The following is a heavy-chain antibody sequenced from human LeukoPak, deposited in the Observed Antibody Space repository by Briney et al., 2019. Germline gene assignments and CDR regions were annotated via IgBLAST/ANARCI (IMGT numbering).Heavy chain of an antibody. D-gene: IGHD3-3*01. CDR2: ISGDGGST. Sequence: GGSLRLSCAASGFTFDDYAMHWVRQAPGKGLEWVSLISGDGGSTYYADSVKGRFTISRDNSKNSLYLQMNSLRTEDTALYYCAKDNYDFWSPRYYYYYMGVWGKGTTVTVSS. J-gene: IGHJ6*03. CDR1: GFTFDDYA. V-gene: IGHV3-43*02. CDR3: AKDNYDFWSPRYYYYYMGV.